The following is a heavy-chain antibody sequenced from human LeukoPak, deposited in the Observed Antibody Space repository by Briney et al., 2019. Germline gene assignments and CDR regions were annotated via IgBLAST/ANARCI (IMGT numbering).Heavy chain of an antibody. CDR3: ARCRRGLYYGSGSHRYYYYMDV. CDR1: GGSFSGYY. V-gene: IGHV4-34*01. D-gene: IGHD3-10*01. CDR2: INHSGST. J-gene: IGHJ6*03. Sequence: SETLSLTCAVYGGSFSGYYWSWIRQPSGKGLEWIGEINHSGSTNYNPSLKSRVTISVDTSKNQFSLKLSSATAADTAVYYCARCRRGLYYGSGSHRYYYYMDVWGKGTTVTVSS.